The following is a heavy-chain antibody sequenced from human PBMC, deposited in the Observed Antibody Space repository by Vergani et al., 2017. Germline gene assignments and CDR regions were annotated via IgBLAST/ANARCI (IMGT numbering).Heavy chain of an antibody. CDR3: ARDQLGSYWYFDL. J-gene: IGHJ2*01. V-gene: IGHV1-2*02. CDR1: GYTFTGYY. CDR2: INPNRGGT. D-gene: IGHD7-27*01. Sequence: QVQLVQSGAEVKKPGASVKVSCKASGYTFTGYYMHWVRQAPGQGLEWMGWINPNRGGTNYAQKLQGRVTMTTDTSTSTAYMELRSLRSDDTAVYYCARDQLGSYWYFDLWGRGTLVTVSS.